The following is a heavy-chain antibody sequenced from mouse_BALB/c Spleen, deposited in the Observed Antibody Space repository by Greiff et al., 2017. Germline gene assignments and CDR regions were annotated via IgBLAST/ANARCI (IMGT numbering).Heavy chain of an antibody. J-gene: IGHJ4*01. CDR1: GFTFSSYY. CDR2: INSNGGST. CDR3: ARHQDGNYDYAMDY. V-gene: IGHV5-6-2*01. D-gene: IGHD2-1*01. Sequence: EVKLLESGGGLVKLGGSLKLSCAASGFTFSSYYMSWVRQTPEKRLELVAAINSNGGSTYYPDTVKGRFTISRDNAKNTLYLQMSSLKSEDTALYYCARHQDGNYDYAMDYWGQGTSVTVSS.